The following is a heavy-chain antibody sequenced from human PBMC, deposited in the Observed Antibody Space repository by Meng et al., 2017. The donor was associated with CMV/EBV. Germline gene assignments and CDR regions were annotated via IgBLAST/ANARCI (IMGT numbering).Heavy chain of an antibody. J-gene: IGHJ6*02. D-gene: IGHD2-2*01. CDR3: ARGVAPIVVVPAAMSRRGMDV. CDR2: IYYSGST. Sequence: SETLSLTCTVSGGSISSGDYYWNCIRQPPGKGLEWIGYIYYSGSTYYNPSLKSRVTISVDTSKNQFSLKLSSVTAADTAVYYCARGVAPIVVVPAAMSRRGMDVWGQGTTVTVSS. CDR1: GGSISSGDYY. V-gene: IGHV4-30-4*08.